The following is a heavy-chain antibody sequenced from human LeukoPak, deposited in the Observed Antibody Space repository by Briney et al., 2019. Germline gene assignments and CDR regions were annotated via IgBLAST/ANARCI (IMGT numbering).Heavy chain of an antibody. J-gene: IGHJ4*02. Sequence: GGSLRLSCAAPGFTFSSYGMHWVRQAPGKGLEWVAFIRYDGSNKYYADSVKGRFTISRDNSKNTLYLQMNSLRAEDTAVYYCAKDVSGSYRLAYWGQGTLVTVSS. D-gene: IGHD1-26*01. V-gene: IGHV3-30*02. CDR3: AKDVSGSYRLAY. CDR2: IRYDGSNK. CDR1: GFTFSSYG.